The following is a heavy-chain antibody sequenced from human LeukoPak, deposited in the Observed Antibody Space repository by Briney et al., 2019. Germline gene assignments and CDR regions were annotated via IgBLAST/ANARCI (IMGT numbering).Heavy chain of an antibody. CDR1: GFTFSSYS. CDR3: ARDHHRRLYDSQARDTFDF. D-gene: IGHD3-22*01. Sequence: GGSLRLSCAASGFTFSSYSMNWVRQAPGKGLEWVSYINSSSTTIYYADSVKGRFTISRDNAKNALYLQMNSLRAEDTAVYYCARDHHRRLYDSQARDTFDFWGQGTMVTVSS. CDR2: INSSSTTI. J-gene: IGHJ3*01. V-gene: IGHV3-48*01.